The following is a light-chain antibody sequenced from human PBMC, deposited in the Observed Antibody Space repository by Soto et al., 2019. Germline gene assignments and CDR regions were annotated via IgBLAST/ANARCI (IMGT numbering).Light chain of an antibody. V-gene: IGKV3-20*01. Sequence: EVVLTQSPGTLSLSPGERATLSCRASQSVSSSYLAWYKQKPGQAPRLLIYGASSRATGIPERFSGSGSGTDFTLTISRLEPEDFAVYYCQQYGSSPWTFGQGTKVEIK. CDR2: GAS. CDR3: QQYGSSPWT. J-gene: IGKJ1*01. CDR1: QSVSSSY.